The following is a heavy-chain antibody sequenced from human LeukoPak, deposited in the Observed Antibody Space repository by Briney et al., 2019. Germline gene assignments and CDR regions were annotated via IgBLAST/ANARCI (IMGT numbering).Heavy chain of an antibody. CDR1: GYTFTSYY. CDR3: ARDVGYCSSTSCPEYYFDY. CDR2: INPSGGST. V-gene: IGHV1-46*03. D-gene: IGHD2-2*01. Sequence: ASVKVSCKASGYTFTSYYMHWLRQAPGQGLEWMGIINPSGGSTSYAQKFQGRVTMTRDTSTSTVYMELSSLRSEDTAVYYCARDVGYCSSTSCPEYYFDYWGQGTLVTVSS. J-gene: IGHJ4*02.